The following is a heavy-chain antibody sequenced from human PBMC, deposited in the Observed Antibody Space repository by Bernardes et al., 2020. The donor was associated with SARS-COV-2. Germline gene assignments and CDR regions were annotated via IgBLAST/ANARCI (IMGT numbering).Heavy chain of an antibody. V-gene: IGHV1-24*01. D-gene: IGHD2-21*01. J-gene: IGHJ4*02. Sequence: AGGEDYCKVSGYSLTAVSMHWVRQAPGQGFEWMGGFAPEDDATIYAQKFQGRVTMTEDTSEDTAYMELSSLRSEDTAVYYCATTYCGGDCSVLYFHYWGQGTLVTVS. CDR2: FAPEDDAT. CDR1: GYSLTAVS. CDR3: ATTYCGGDCSVLYFHY.